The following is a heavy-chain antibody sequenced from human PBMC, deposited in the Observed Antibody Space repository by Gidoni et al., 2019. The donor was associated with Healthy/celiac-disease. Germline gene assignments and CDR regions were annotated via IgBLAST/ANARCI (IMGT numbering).Heavy chain of an antibody. CDR1: GFTFSSYG. CDR3: ARGSSTVTTWAGFDY. CDR2: IWYDGSNK. D-gene: IGHD4-17*01. Sequence: QVQLVESGGGVVQPGRSLRLSCAASGFTFSSYGMHWVRQAPGKGLEWGAVIWYDGSNKYYADSVKGRFTISRDNSKNTLYLQMNSLRAEDTAVYYCARGSSTVTTWAGFDYWGQGTLVTVSS. V-gene: IGHV3-33*01. J-gene: IGHJ4*02.